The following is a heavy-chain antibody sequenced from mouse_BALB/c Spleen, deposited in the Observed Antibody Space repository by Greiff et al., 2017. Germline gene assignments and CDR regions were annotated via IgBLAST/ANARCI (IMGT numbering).Heavy chain of an antibody. Sequence: DVMLVESGGGLVQPGGSLRLSCATSGFTFTDYYMSWVRHPPGKALEWLGFIRNKANGYTTEYSASVKGRFTISRDNSQSILYLQMNTLRAEDSATYYCARSWDYWGQGTTLTVSS. J-gene: IGHJ2*01. CDR3: ARSWDY. V-gene: IGHV7-3*02. CDR1: GFTFTDYY. CDR2: IRNKANGYTT.